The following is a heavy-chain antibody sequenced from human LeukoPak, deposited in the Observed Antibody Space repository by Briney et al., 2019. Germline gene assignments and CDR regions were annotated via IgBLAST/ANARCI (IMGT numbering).Heavy chain of an antibody. CDR1: GFTVSSNY. CDR2: IYSGGST. V-gene: IGHV3-66*02. CDR3: AREPSLGVVIM. D-gene: IGHD3-3*01. J-gene: IGHJ4*02. Sequence: GGSLRLSCAASGFTVSSNYMSWVRQAPGKGLEWVSVIYSGGSTYYADSVKGRFTISRDNSKNTLCLQMNSLRAEDTAVYYCAREPSLGVVIMGGQGTLVTVSS.